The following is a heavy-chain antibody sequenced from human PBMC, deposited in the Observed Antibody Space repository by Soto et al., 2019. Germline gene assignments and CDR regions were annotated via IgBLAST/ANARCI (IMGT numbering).Heavy chain of an antibody. D-gene: IGHD4-17*01. V-gene: IGHV3-7*01. CDR2: IKQDGSEK. CDR3: AGRYGDTAKSNYAQYFHH. Sequence: PSETLSLTCAVYGGSFSGYYWSWVRQAPGKGLEWVANIKQDGSEKYYVDSVKGRFTISRDNAKNSLYLQMNSLRGEDTAVYYCAGRYGDTAKSNYAQYFHHWGQGTLVTVSS. J-gene: IGHJ1*01. CDR1: GGSFSGYY.